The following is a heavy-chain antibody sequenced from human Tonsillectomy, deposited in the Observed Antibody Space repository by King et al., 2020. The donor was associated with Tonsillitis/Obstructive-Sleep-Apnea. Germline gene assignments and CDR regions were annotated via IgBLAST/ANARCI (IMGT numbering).Heavy chain of an antibody. V-gene: IGHV3-15*07. CDR1: GFNFNNAW. Sequence: VQLVESGGGLVKPGGSLRLSCAASGFNFNNAWMNWVRQAPGKGLEWVGRIKSKTDGGTTDYAAPVKGRITISRDASKNTLYLQMNSLKTEDTAVYYCTTLGAADYSGSWASSYYGMDVWGQGTTVTVSS. CDR2: IKSKTDGGTT. CDR3: TTLGAADYSGSWASSYYGMDV. J-gene: IGHJ6*02. D-gene: IGHD6-13*01.